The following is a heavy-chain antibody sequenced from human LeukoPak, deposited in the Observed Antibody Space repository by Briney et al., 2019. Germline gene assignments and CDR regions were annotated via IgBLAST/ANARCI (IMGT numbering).Heavy chain of an antibody. CDR2: INPSGGST. CDR1: GYTFTSYY. D-gene: IGHD2-15*01. Sequence: VASVKVSCKASGYTFTSYYMHWVRQAPGQGLEWMGIINPSGGSTSYAQKFQGRVTMTRDTSTSTVYMELSSLRSEDTAAYYCASCSGGSCYALQFDYWGQGTLVTVSS. V-gene: IGHV1-46*01. J-gene: IGHJ4*02. CDR3: ASCSGGSCYALQFDY.